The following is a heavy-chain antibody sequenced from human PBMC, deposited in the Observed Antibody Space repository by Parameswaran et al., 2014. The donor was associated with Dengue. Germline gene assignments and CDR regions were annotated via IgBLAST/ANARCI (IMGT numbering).Heavy chain of an antibody. J-gene: IGHJ2*01. D-gene: IGHD3-10*01. Sequence: PGKGLEWIGYIYYSGSTNYNPSLKSRVTISVDTSKNQFSLKLSSVTAADTAVYYCARSGLLWFGELLGPNWYFDLWGRGTLVTVSS. CDR2: IYYSGST. V-gene: IGHV4-59*13. CDR3: ARSGLLWFGELLGPNWYFDL.